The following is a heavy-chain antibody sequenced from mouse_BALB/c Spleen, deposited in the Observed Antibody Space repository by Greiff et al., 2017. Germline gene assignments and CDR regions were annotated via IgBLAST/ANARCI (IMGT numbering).Heavy chain of an antibody. D-gene: IGHD1-1*01. Sequence: EVQGVESGGDLVKPGGSLKLSCAASGFTFSSYGMSWVRQTPDKRLEWVATISSGGSYTYYPDSVKGRFTISRDNAKNTLYLQMSSLKSEDTAMYYCARLGRITTVVATDYWGQGTTLTVSS. CDR1: GFTFSSYG. V-gene: IGHV5-6*01. CDR3: ARLGRITTVVATDY. CDR2: ISSGGSYT. J-gene: IGHJ2*01.